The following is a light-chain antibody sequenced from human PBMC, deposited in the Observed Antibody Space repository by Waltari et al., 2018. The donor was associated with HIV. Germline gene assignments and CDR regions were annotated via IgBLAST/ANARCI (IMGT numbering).Light chain of an antibody. V-gene: IGKV1-5*03. CDR3: QQYSAFPFT. CDR2: KAS. CDR1: QTISSS. Sequence: DIEMTQSPSTLPLSLGDRVTITCRASQTISSSLAWYQQRPGTAPKLLIYKASSLEDGVPSRFSCSGSGTEFTLTISRLQPDDIAVYFCQQYSAFPFTFGQGTKLEI. J-gene: IGKJ2*01.